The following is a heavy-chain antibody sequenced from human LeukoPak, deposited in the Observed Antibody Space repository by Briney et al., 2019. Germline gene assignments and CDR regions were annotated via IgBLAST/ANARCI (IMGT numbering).Heavy chain of an antibody. J-gene: IGHJ5*02. V-gene: IGHV3-23*01. CDR2: IRSGSATT. Sequence: PGGSLRLSCAASGFTFSNFAMSWVRQAPGKGPEWVSTIRSGSATTYYADSVKGRFTISRDNSKNTLYLQMNSLRAGDTAVYYCAKGGTGTTDWFDPWGQGTLVTVSS. CDR1: GFTFSNFA. D-gene: IGHD1-7*01. CDR3: AKGGTGTTDWFDP.